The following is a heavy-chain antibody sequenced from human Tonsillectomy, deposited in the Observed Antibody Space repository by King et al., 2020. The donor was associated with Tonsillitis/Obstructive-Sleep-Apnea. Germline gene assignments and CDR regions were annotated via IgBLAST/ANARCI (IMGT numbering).Heavy chain of an antibody. D-gene: IGHD2-21*02. CDR3: TRGHAKGGDPSKCCFFVY. V-gene: IGHV3-49*04. CDR2: IRSKAYGGTT. J-gene: IGHJ4*02. CDR1: GFTFGDYA. Sequence: VQLVESGGGLVQSGRSLRLSCTASGFTFGDYAMSWVRQAPGEGLEWVGFIRSKAYGGTTEYAASVKGTFTISRDDSKSIAYLQMNSMKTEDTAVYYCTRGHAKGGDPSKCCFFVYWGKGALGTVSS.